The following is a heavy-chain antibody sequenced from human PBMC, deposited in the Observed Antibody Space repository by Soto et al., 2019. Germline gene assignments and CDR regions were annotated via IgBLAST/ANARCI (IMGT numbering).Heavy chain of an antibody. D-gene: IGHD1-26*01. CDR1: GFTFSGYW. J-gene: IGHJ3*02. CDR3: ARGGRRSGNYADAFDI. CDR2: IKQDGSEK. V-gene: IGHV3-7*03. Sequence: GGSLRLSCVASGFTFSGYWMSWVRQAPGKGLEWVANIKQDGSEKYYLDSVKGRFTISRDNAKNSLYLQMNSLKTDDTAVYYCARGGRRSGNYADAFDIWGQGTMVTVSS.